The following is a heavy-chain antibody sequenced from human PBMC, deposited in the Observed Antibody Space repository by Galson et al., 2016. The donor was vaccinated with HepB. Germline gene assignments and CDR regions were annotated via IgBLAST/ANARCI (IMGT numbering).Heavy chain of an antibody. J-gene: IGHJ4*02. Sequence: SVKVSCKASGYTFSNSAVSWVRQAPGQGLEWVGWIGVFNGNTYYAQKLQGRVTMTTAPTTSTAYMEMRSLRSDDTAVYYCARGAERESCRTTTCYTFDYWGQGTLVTVSS. CDR3: ARGAERESCRTTTCYTFDY. V-gene: IGHV1-18*01. D-gene: IGHD2-2*02. CDR1: GYTFSNSA. CDR2: IGVFNGNT.